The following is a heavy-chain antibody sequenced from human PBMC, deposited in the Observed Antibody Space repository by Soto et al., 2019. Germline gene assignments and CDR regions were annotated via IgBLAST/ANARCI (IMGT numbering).Heavy chain of an antibody. J-gene: IGHJ6*02. Sequence: SETLSLTCAVYGGSFSGYYWSWIRQPPGKGLEWIGEINHSGSTNYNPSLKSRVTISVDTSKNQFSLKLSSVTAADTSVYYCARLPLSCSSSAPRYYYYYGMDGWGQVTTVTVSS. CDR3: ARLPLSCSSSAPRYYYYYGMDG. CDR1: GGSFSGYY. D-gene: IGHD6-6*01. V-gene: IGHV4-34*01. CDR2: INHSGST.